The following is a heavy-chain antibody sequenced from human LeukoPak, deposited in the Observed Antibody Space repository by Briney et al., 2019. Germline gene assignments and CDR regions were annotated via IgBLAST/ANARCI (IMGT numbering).Heavy chain of an antibody. CDR1: GGSISSSNW. J-gene: IGHJ3*02. CDR2: IYHSGST. V-gene: IGHV4-4*02. CDR3: ARFYDFWSGGDAFDI. D-gene: IGHD3-3*01. Sequence: SETLSLTCTVSGGSISSSNWWSWVRPPPGKGLEWIGEIYHSGSTNYNPSLKSRVTISVDKSKNQFSLKLSSVTAADTAVYYCARFYDFWSGGDAFDIWGQGTMVTVSS.